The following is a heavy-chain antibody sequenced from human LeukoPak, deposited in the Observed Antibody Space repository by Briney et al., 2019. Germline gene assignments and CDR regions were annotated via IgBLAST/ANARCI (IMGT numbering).Heavy chain of an antibody. J-gene: IGHJ5*02. CDR1: GGSFSGYY. Sequence: PSETLSLTCAVYGGSFSGYYWSWIRQPPGKGLEWIGEINHSGSTNYNPSLKSRVTISVDTSKNQFSLKLSSVTAADTAVYYCARGPADRRVGYSYGPTWFDPWGQGTLVTVSS. V-gene: IGHV4-34*01. D-gene: IGHD5-18*01. CDR3: ARGPADRRVGYSYGPTWFDP. CDR2: INHSGST.